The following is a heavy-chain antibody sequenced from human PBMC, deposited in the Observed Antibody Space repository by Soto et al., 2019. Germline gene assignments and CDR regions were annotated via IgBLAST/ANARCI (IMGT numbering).Heavy chain of an antibody. CDR3: AKDRYSSSSPAGWFDP. D-gene: IGHD6-6*01. Sequence: PGGSLRLSCAASGFTFDDYATHWVRQAPGKGLEWVSGISWNSGSIGYADSVKGRFTISRDNAKNSLYLQMNSLRAEDTALYYCAKDRYSSSSPAGWFDPWGQGTLVTVSS. J-gene: IGHJ5*02. CDR2: ISWNSGSI. V-gene: IGHV3-9*01. CDR1: GFTFDDYA.